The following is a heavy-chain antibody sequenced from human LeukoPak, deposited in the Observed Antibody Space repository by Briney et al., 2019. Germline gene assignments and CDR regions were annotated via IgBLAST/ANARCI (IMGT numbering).Heavy chain of an antibody. J-gene: IGHJ4*02. CDR2: ISYDGSNK. Sequence: GRSLRLSCAASGFTFSSYAMHWVRQAPGKRLEWVAVISYDGSNKYYADSVKGRFTISRDNSKNTLYLQMNSLRAEDTAVYYCAREGVTTGLLDYWGQGTLVTVSS. CDR3: AREGVTTGLLDY. CDR1: GFTFSSYA. V-gene: IGHV3-30*04. D-gene: IGHD4-17*01.